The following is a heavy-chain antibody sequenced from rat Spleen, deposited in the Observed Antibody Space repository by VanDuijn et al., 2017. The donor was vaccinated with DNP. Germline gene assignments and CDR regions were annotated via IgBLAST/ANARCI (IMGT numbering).Heavy chain of an antibody. V-gene: IGHV5-31*01. CDR3: ARWNSGHFDY. CDR2: ITSSGGST. CDR1: GFTFNKYW. Sequence: EVQLVESGGDLVQPGRSLKLSCVASGFTFNKYWMAWIRQVPGRGLEWVASITSSGGSTYDPDSVEGRCTISRDNAKNTLYLQMNSLRSEDMATYYCARWNSGHFDYWGQGVMVPVSS. J-gene: IGHJ2*01. D-gene: IGHD4-3*01.